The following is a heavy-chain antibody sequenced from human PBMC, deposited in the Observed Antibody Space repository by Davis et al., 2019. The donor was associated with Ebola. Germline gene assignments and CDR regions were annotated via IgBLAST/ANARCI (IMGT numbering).Heavy chain of an antibody. V-gene: IGHV3-53*01. CDR1: GFTVSSNY. CDR3: ARGDFLESFDY. Sequence: GESLKISCVASGFTVSSNYMSWVRQAPGKGLEWVSVIYGGGTTYYADSVKGRFTISRDNSKNTLFLQMNSLRAEDTAVYYCARGDFLESFDYWGQGTLVTVSS. D-gene: IGHD3-3*01. J-gene: IGHJ4*02. CDR2: IYGGGTT.